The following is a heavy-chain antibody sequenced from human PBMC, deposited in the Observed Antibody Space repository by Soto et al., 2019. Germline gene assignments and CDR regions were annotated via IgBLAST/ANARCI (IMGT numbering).Heavy chain of an antibody. V-gene: IGHV1-69*13. CDR1: GGTFSSYA. CDR2: IIPIFGTA. D-gene: IGHD2-15*01. CDR3: ASLYCSGGSCLNYYYGMDV. Sequence: SVKVSCKASGGTFSSYAISWVRQAPGQGLEWMGGIIPIFGTANYAQKFQGRVTITADESTSTAYMELSSLRSEDTAVYYCASLYCSGGSCLNYYYGMDVWGQGTMVTVSS. J-gene: IGHJ6*02.